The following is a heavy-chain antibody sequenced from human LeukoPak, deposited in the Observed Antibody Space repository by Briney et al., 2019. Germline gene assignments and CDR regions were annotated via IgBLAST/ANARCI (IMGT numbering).Heavy chain of an antibody. CDR1: GYTFTSYG. V-gene: IGHV1-18*01. Sequence: ASVKVSCKASGYTFTSYGISWVRQAPGQGLEWMGWISAYNDNTNYAQKLQGRVTMTTDTSTSTAYMELRSLRSDDTAVYYCARDGPYCSGGSCLVVWGQGTLVTVSS. CDR2: ISAYNDNT. D-gene: IGHD2-15*01. J-gene: IGHJ4*02. CDR3: ARDGPYCSGGSCLVV.